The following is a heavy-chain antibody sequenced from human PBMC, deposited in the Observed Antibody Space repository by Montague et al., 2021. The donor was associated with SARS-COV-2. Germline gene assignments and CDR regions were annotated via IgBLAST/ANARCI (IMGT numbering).Heavy chain of an antibody. CDR3: ARGRIELSMIVVVMTGASYYMDV. D-gene: IGHD3-22*01. CDR1: GESFSGHY. CDR2: IYHTGST. V-gene: IGHV4-34*01. Sequence: SETLSLTCAVYGESFSGHYWTWIRQPPGKGLEWIGEIYHTGSTNYNPSLKSRVTISVDTSKNQFSPKLRSVTAADTAVYYCARGRIELSMIVVVMTGASYYMDVWGKGTTVTVPS. J-gene: IGHJ6*03.